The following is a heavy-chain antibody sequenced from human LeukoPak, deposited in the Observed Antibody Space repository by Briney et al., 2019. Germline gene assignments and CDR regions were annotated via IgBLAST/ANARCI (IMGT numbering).Heavy chain of an antibody. J-gene: IGHJ4*02. V-gene: IGHV1-8*02. CDR2: MNPNSGNT. CDR3: ARATPGGLHGYSFDY. Sequence: ASVKVSCKASGYTFKNHDINWVRQATGQGLEWMGWMNPNSGNTGFAQKFQDRVSMTRDTSINTAYMELTSLRSEDTAVYYCARATPGGLHGYSFDYWGQGTVVTVYS. CDR1: GYTFKNHD. D-gene: IGHD5-24*01.